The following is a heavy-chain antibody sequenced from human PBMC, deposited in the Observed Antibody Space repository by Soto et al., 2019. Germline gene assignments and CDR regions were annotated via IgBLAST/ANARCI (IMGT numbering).Heavy chain of an antibody. V-gene: IGHV3-30*18. D-gene: IGHD5-18*01. CDR3: AKDRQLGSSLYYFDY. CDR1: GFTFSSYG. Sequence: QPGGSLRLSCAASGFTFSSYGMHWVRQAPGKGLEWVAVISYHGSNKDYAGSVKGRFTISRDNSKNTLYLQMNSLRGEDTAVYYCAKDRQLGSSLYYFDYWGQGTLVTVSS. CDR2: ISYHGSNK. J-gene: IGHJ4*02.